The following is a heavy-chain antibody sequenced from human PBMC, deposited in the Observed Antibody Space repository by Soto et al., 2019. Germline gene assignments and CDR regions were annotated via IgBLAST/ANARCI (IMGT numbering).Heavy chain of an antibody. V-gene: IGHV6-1*01. CDR2: TYYRSKWYN. J-gene: IGHJ5*02. Sequence: LQTPSLTCAISGDSVSSNSAAWNWIRQSPSRGLEWLGRTYYRSKWYNDYAVSVKSRLTINPATSKNQFSLQLNSVTPKDTAVYYCARAGSIAARPGDGFDPWGQGTLVTVSS. D-gene: IGHD6-6*01. CDR3: ARAGSIAARPGDGFDP. CDR1: GDSVSSNSAA.